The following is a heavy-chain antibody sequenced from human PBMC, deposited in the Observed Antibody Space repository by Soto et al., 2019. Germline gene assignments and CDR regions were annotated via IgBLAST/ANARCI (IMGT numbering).Heavy chain of an antibody. D-gene: IGHD4-17*01. CDR1: GFTFSSYA. CDR3: ARNDYGDYNYGMDV. V-gene: IGHV3-30-3*01. Sequence: QVQLVESGGGVVQPGRSLRLSCAASGFTFSSYAMHWVRQAPGKGLEWVAVISYDGSTKYYADSVKGRFTISRDNSKNTLYLQMNSLRAEDTAVYYCARNDYGDYNYGMDVWGQGTTVTVSS. J-gene: IGHJ6*02. CDR2: ISYDGSTK.